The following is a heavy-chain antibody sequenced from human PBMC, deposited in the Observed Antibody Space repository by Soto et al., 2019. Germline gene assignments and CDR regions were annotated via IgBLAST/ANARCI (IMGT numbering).Heavy chain of an antibody. D-gene: IGHD6-19*01. CDR2: ISYDGSNK. CDR1: GFTFSSYG. J-gene: IGHJ3*02. Sequence: QVQLVESGGGVVQPGRSLRLSCAASGFTFSSYGMHWVRQAPGQGLEWVAVISYDGSNKYYADSVKGRFTISRDNSKNTLYLQMNSLRAEDTAVYYCAKVVWGRSSGWTLDAFDIWGQGTMVTVSS. V-gene: IGHV3-30*18. CDR3: AKVVWGRSSGWTLDAFDI.